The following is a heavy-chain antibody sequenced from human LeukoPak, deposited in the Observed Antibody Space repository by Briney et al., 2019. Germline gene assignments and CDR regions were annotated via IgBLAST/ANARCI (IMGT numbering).Heavy chain of an antibody. V-gene: IGHV3-23*01. J-gene: IGHJ4*02. Sequence: PGGSLRLSCAASGFTFSSYEMNWVRQAPGKGLEWVSGISGSSYTTYYADSVKGRFTISRDNSKNTLLLQMNSLRAEDTAVYYCAIVRSGWFYDDWGQGTLVTVSS. D-gene: IGHD6-19*01. CDR2: ISGSSYTT. CDR1: GFTFSSYE. CDR3: AIVRSGWFYDD.